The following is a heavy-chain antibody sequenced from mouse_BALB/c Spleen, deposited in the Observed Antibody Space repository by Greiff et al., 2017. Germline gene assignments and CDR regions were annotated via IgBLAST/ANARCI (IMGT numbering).Heavy chain of an antibody. CDR1: GYAFTSYN. D-gene: IGHD1-1*01. J-gene: IGHJ3*01. CDR2: IDPYNGGT. Sequence: VQLQQSGPELVKPGASVKVSCKASGYAFTSYNMYWVKQSHGKSLEWIGYIDPYNGGTSYNQKFKGKATLTVDKSSSTAYMHLNSLTSEDSAVYYCARGGDYYGSSQFAYWGQGTLVTVSA. CDR3: ARGGDYYGSSQFAY. V-gene: IGHV1S135*01.